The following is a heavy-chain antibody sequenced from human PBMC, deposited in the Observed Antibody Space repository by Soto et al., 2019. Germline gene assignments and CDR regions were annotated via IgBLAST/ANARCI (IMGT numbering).Heavy chain of an antibody. V-gene: IGHV5-51*01. CDR1: GYSFTSYW. CDR2: IYPGGSDT. D-gene: IGHD2-2*01. CDR3: ARLTVPAARPYYYYGMDV. Sequence: PGESLQISCKGSGYSFTSYWIGWVRQMPGKGLEWMGIIYPGGSDTRYIPSFQGQVTISADKSISTAYLQWSSLKASDTAMYYCARLTVPAARPYYYYGMDVWGQGTTVTVSS. J-gene: IGHJ6*02.